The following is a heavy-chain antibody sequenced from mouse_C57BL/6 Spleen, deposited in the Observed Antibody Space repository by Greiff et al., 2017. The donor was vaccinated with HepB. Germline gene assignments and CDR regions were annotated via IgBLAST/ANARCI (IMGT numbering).Heavy chain of an antibody. D-gene: IGHD1-1*01. Sequence: QVQLKQPGAELVKPGASVKLSCKASGYTFTSYWMHWVKQRPGQGLEWIGMIHPNSGSTNYNEKFKSKATLTVDKSSSTAYMQLSSLTSEDSAVYYCARLDTTVVATDYFDYWGQGTTLTVSS. CDR2: IHPNSGST. V-gene: IGHV1-64*01. CDR3: ARLDTTVVATDYFDY. CDR1: GYTFTSYW. J-gene: IGHJ2*01.